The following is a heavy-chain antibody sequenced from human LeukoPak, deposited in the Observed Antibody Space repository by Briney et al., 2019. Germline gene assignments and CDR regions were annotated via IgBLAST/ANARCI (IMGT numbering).Heavy chain of an antibody. Sequence: SETLSLTCTVSGGSISSYYWSWIRQPLGKGLEWIGYIYYSGSTNYNPSLKSRVTISVDTSKNQFSLKLSSVTAADTAVYYCARDRTVPAAGYYGMDVWGQGTTVTVSS. D-gene: IGHD2-2*01. J-gene: IGHJ6*02. CDR1: GGSISSYY. V-gene: IGHV4-59*12. CDR3: ARDRTVPAAGYYGMDV. CDR2: IYYSGST.